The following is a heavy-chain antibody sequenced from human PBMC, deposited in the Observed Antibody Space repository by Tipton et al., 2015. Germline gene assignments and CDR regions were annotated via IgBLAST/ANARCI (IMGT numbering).Heavy chain of an antibody. Sequence: QVQLVQSGGGVVRPGGSLRLSCAASGFTLSTYAMHWVRQAPGKGLEWVALISYDGSDKYYADSVKGRFTISRDSSENTLYLQMNSLRAEDTAVYYCAKQATVVDSGSDYWGQGTLVTVSS. CDR1: GFTLSTYA. CDR2: ISYDGSDK. CDR3: AKQATVVDSGSDY. J-gene: IGHJ4*02. V-gene: IGHV3-30*04. D-gene: IGHD4-23*01.